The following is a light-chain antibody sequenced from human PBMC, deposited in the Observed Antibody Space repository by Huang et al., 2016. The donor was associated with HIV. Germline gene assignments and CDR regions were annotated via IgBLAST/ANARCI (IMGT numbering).Light chain of an antibody. CDR3: QQYNSYSWT. CDR2: RAS. V-gene: IGKV1-5*03. CDR1: QSISSW. J-gene: IGKJ1*01. Sequence: DIQMTQSPSTRSASVGDRVTITCRASQSISSWLAWYQQKPGKAPKLLIYRASSLESGVPSRFSGRGSGTEFTLTISSRQPDDFATYYCQQYNSYSWTFGQGTEVEIK.